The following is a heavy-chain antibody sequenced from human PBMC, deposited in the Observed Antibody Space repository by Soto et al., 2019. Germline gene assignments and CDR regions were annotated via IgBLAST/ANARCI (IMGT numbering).Heavy chain of an antibody. Sequence: QVQLVQSGAEVKKPGASVKVSCKASGYTFTSYGISWVRQAPGQGLEWMGWISAYNGNTNYAQKLQGRVTMTTDTSTSTAYMERRSLRSDDTAVYYCARDVVVTAIPYYYYGMDVWGQGTTVTVSS. CDR3: ARDVVVTAIPYYYYGMDV. V-gene: IGHV1-18*01. CDR2: ISAYNGNT. D-gene: IGHD2-21*02. CDR1: GYTFTSYG. J-gene: IGHJ6*02.